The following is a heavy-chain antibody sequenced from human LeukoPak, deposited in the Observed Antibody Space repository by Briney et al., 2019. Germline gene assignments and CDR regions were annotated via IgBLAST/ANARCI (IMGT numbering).Heavy chain of an antibody. CDR1: GYTFTGYY. Sequence: GASVKVSCKASGYTFTGYYMHWVRQAPGQGLEWMGWINPNSGGTNYAQKFQGRVTMTRDTSISTAYMELSRLRSDDTAVYYCARGAPVRGVNWFDPWGQGTLVTVSS. D-gene: IGHD3-10*01. CDR3: ARGAPVRGVNWFDP. J-gene: IGHJ5*02. V-gene: IGHV1-2*02. CDR2: INPNSGGT.